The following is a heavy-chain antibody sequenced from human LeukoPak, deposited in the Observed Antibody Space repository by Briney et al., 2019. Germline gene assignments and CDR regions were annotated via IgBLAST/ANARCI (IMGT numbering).Heavy chain of an antibody. D-gene: IGHD2-15*01. CDR3: ARDGEGYCSGGSCYPRRYAFGI. J-gene: IGHJ3*02. V-gene: IGHV4-59*01. Sequence: SETLSLTCTVSGGSISSYYWSWIRQPPGKGLEWIGYIYYSGSTNYNPSLKSRVTISVDTSKNQFSLKLSSVTAADTAVYYCARDGEGYCSGGSCYPRRYAFGIWGQGTMVTVSS. CDR2: IYYSGST. CDR1: GGSISSYY.